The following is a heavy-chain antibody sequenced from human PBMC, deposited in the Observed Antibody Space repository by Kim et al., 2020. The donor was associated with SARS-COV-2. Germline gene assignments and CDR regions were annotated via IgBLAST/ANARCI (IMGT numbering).Heavy chain of an antibody. J-gene: IGHJ5*02. CDR3: ARQWATVTTSDWFDP. CDR1: GYSFTSYW. V-gene: IGHV5-51*01. D-gene: IGHD4-17*01. CDR2: IYPGDSDT. Sequence: GESLKISCKGSGYSFTSYWIGWVRQMPGKGLEWMGIIYPGDSDTRYSPSFQGQVTISADKSISTAYLQWSSLKASDTAMYYCARQWATVTTSDWFDPWGQGTLVTVSS.